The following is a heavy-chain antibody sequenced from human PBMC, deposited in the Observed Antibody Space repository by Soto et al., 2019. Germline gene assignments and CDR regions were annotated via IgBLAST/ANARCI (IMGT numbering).Heavy chain of an antibody. Sequence: SETLSLTCAVYGGSFSGYYWSWIRQPPGKGLEWIGEINHSGSTNYNPSLRSRVTMSVDTSKNQFSLKLNSVTAADTAVYYCARGSLGPDYWGPGTLVTVSS. CDR1: GGSFSGYY. CDR3: ARGSLGPDY. CDR2: INHSGST. D-gene: IGHD3-16*01. V-gene: IGHV4-34*01. J-gene: IGHJ4*02.